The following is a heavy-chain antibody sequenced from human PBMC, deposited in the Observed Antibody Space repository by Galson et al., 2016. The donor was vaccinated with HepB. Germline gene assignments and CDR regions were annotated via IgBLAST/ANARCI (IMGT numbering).Heavy chain of an antibody. V-gene: IGHV3-11*06. Sequence: SLRLSCAASGFTFSDYYMSWIRQAPGKGLEWVSYISSSSSYTNYADPVQGRFTISKDNFKNTLYLQMNSLRAEDTAVYYCAKKSPGKELSPPDYWGQGTLVTVSS. CDR1: GFTFSDYY. D-gene: IGHD1-26*01. CDR3: AKKSPGKELSPPDY. J-gene: IGHJ4*02. CDR2: ISSSSSYT.